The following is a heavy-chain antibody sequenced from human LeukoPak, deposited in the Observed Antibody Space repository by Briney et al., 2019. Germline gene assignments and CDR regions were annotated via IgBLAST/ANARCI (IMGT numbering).Heavy chain of an antibody. J-gene: IGHJ4*01. CDR1: GFTFDDYA. Sequence: GGSLRLSCAASGFTFDDYAMHWVRQAPGKGLEWVSGISWNSGSIGYADSVKGRFTISRDNSKNTLYLQMNSLRAEDTAVYYCARDMAARQAGPFDYWGQEPWSPSPQ. D-gene: IGHD6-6*01. CDR2: ISWNSGSI. CDR3: ARDMAARQAGPFDY. V-gene: IGHV3-9*01.